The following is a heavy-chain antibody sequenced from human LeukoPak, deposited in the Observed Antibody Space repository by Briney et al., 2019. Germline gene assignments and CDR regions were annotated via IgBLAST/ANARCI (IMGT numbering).Heavy chain of an antibody. Sequence: GGSLRLSCAASGFTFSNYGMSWVRQAPGKGLEWVSGISGSGDSTYYADSVKGRFTISRDNAKNSLYLQMNGLRAEDTAMYYCARTITGTTWFDPWGQGTPVTVSS. D-gene: IGHD1-7*01. J-gene: IGHJ5*02. CDR3: ARTITGTTWFDP. V-gene: IGHV3-23*01. CDR1: GFTFSNYG. CDR2: ISGSGDST.